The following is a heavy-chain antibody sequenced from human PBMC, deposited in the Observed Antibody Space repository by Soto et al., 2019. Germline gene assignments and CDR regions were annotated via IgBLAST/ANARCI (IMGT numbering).Heavy chain of an antibody. J-gene: IGHJ4*02. CDR3: ARVFYDSGGYYYDY. Sequence: GGAPRISFGASGFPFRKYSLDLVRPGPGKGLEYVSAINAGGGTTYYADSVKGRFTISRDNSKNILYLQMGGLRAEDMAVYYCARVFYDSGGYYYDYWGQGALVTVSS. D-gene: IGHD3-22*01. CDR2: INAGGGTT. CDR1: GFPFRKYS. V-gene: IGHV3-64*02.